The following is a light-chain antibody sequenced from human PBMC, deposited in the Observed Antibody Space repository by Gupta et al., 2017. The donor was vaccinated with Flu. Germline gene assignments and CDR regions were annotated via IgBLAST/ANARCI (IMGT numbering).Light chain of an antibody. Sequence: PGESPTLSCRASQSVRTYIAWYQHKVGQAPRLLLYDASKRATGIPARFSGSGSGTDFTLTISSLGPGDSAVYYCQQRSNWFTFGGGTKVEIK. CDR2: DAS. V-gene: IGKV3-11*01. J-gene: IGKJ4*01. CDR3: QQRSNWFT. CDR1: QSVRTY.